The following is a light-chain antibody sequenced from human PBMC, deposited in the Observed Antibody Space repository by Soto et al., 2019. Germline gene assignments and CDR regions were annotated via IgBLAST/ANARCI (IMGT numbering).Light chain of an antibody. CDR3: QSYDSSLIYV. CDR2: GNS. V-gene: IGLV1-40*01. J-gene: IGLJ1*01. Sequence: QSVLTQPPSVSGAPGQRVTISCTGSSSNIGAGYDVHWYQQLPGTAPKPLIYGNSNRPSGVPDRFSGSKSGTSASLAITGLQAEDEADYYCQSYDSSLIYVFGTGTKLTVL. CDR1: SSNIGAGYD.